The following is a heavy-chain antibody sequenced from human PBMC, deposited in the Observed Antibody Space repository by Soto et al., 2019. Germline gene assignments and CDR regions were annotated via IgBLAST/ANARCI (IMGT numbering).Heavy chain of an antibody. Sequence: PSETLSLTCTVSGGSISLYYWSWIRQSPGKGLEWIGCISYRGSTNYNPSLKSRVTMSVDTSKNQFPLRLTSVTAADTAVYYCARDLLSSSWYYFDYWGQGALVTVSS. J-gene: IGHJ4*02. CDR2: ISYRGST. CDR1: GGSISLYY. D-gene: IGHD6-13*01. CDR3: ARDLLSSSWYYFDY. V-gene: IGHV4-59*01.